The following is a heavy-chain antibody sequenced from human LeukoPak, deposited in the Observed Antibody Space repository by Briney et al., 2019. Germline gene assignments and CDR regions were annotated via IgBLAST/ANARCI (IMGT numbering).Heavy chain of an antibody. V-gene: IGHV4-59*08. CDR3: ARHGGSYSYDY. D-gene: IGHD1-26*01. Sequence: SETLSLTCTVSGSSISSYYWSWIRHAPGKGLEWIGNIYYIGSTNYNPSLKSRVTISADPSKNQLSLKLSSVTAADTAVYYCARHGGSYSYDYWGQGTLVTVSS. CDR1: GSSISSYY. CDR2: IYYIGST. J-gene: IGHJ4*02.